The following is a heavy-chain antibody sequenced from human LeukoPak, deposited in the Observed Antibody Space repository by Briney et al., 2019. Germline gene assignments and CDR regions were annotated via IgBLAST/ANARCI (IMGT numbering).Heavy chain of an antibody. D-gene: IGHD6-13*01. CDR3: ARGTYSSSWHQSWFDP. V-gene: IGHV1-18*01. CDR1: GYTFTSYG. Sequence: GASVKVSCKASGYTFTSYGISWVRQAPGQGLEWMGWISAYNGNTNYAQKLQGRVTMTTDTSTSTAYMELRSLRSDDTAVYYCARGTYSSSWHQSWFDPWGQGTLVTVSS. J-gene: IGHJ5*02. CDR2: ISAYNGNT.